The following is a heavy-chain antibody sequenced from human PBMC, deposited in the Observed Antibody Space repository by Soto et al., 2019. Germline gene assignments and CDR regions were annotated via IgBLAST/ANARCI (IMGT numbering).Heavy chain of an antibody. D-gene: IGHD3-22*01. V-gene: IGHV4-34*01. CDR1: GGSFSGHS. J-gene: IGHJ5*01. CDR3: STRAYDTNGYYRFDP. CDR2: INHSGRV. Sequence: SETLSVTCAVYGGSFSGHSWTWIRQSPGKGLEWIGDINHSGRVNYSPSLESRVTISLDTSKNQFSLTLSAVTAADTAMYYCSTRAYDTNGYYRFDPWGQGTLVTVSS.